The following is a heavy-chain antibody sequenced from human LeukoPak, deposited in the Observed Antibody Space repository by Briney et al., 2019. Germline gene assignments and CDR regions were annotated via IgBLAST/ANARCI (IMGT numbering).Heavy chain of an antibody. J-gene: IGHJ6*02. CDR1: GGSISSGAYF. D-gene: IGHD6-6*01. CDR3: ARGGGSSSTGMDV. V-gene: IGHV4-31*03. CDR2: IYYSGTT. Sequence: SETLSLTCTVSGGSISSGAYFWSWIRQHPGKGLEWIGYIYYSGTTYYNASLESRVTISADTSKIQSSLKVSSVTAADTAVYYCARGGGSSSTGMDVWGQGTTVTVSS.